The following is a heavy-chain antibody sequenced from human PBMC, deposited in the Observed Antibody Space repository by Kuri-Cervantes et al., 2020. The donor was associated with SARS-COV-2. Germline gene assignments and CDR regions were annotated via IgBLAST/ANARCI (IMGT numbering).Heavy chain of an antibody. J-gene: IGHJ4*02. V-gene: IGHV3-21*01. Sequence: GESLKISCAASGFTFNRYSMNWVRQAPGKGLEWVSSISSRSNYIYYADSVKGRFTISRNNAKKSLFLQMNSLRAEDTAVYYCARDSSWNTNYYDSSGYYWGFDYWGQGTLVTVSS. CDR1: GFTFNRYS. D-gene: IGHD3-22*01. CDR2: ISSRSNYI. CDR3: ARDSSWNTNYYDSSGYYWGFDY.